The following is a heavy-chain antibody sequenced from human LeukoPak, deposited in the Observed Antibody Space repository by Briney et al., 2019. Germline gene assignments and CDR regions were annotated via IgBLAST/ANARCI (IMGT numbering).Heavy chain of an antibody. D-gene: IGHD6-25*01. Sequence: PGGSLGLSCAASGFTFSSYAMSWVRQAPGKGLEWVSAISGSGGSTYYADSVKGRFTISRDNSKNTLYLQMNSLRAEYTAVYYCAKAPGIAAARGRPYYFDYWGQGTLVTVSS. CDR3: AKAPGIAAARGRPYYFDY. J-gene: IGHJ4*02. V-gene: IGHV3-23*01. CDR2: ISGSGGST. CDR1: GFTFSSYA.